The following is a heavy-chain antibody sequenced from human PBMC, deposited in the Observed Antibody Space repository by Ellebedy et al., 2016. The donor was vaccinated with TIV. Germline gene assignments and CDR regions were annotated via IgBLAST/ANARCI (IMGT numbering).Heavy chain of an antibody. CDR2: TNPSSGDT. J-gene: IGHJ4*02. CDR3: TFGSGTYTLEY. V-gene: IGHV1-2*02. Sequence: AASVKVSCKTSGYRFTDYYMHWVRQAPGQGLEWIGWTNPSSGDTKYAQKFQGRVTMTRDTSISTAYMDLTSLRSDDTAVYYCTFGSGTYTLEYWGQGTLATVSS. D-gene: IGHD3-10*01. CDR1: GYRFTDYY.